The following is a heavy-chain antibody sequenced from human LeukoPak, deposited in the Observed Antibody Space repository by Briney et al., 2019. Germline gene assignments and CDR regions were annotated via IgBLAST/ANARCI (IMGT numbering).Heavy chain of an antibody. CDR1: GYTFTSYG. CDR2: ISAYNGNT. CDR3: ARWGYYYDSSGYSPNDY. V-gene: IGHV1-18*01. Sequence: GASVKVSCKASGYTFTSYGISWVRQAPGQGLEWMGWISAYNGNTNYAQKVQGRVTMTTDISTSTAYMELRSLRSDDTAVYYCARWGYYYDSSGYSPNDYWGQGTLVTVSS. D-gene: IGHD3-22*01. J-gene: IGHJ4*02.